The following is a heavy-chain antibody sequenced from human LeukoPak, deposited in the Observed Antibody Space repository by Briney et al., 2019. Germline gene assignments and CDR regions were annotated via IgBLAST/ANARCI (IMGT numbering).Heavy chain of an antibody. CDR1: GFTFSSHS. J-gene: IGHJ4*02. CDR3: AGDRENYATPRLDY. D-gene: IGHD2-8*01. Sequence: GGSLRLSCAASGFTFSSHSMHWVRQAPGKGLEWVAVISYDGTNEYYPDSVKGRFTISRDNSKNTVNLQMNSLTTEDTAVYYCAGDRENYATPRLDYWGQGILVTVSS. V-gene: IGHV3-30-3*01. CDR2: ISYDGTNE.